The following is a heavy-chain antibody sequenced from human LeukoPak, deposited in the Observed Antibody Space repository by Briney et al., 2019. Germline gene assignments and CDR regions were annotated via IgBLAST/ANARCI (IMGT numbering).Heavy chain of an antibody. J-gene: IGHJ6*03. CDR1: GGSMRSQY. Sequence: PSETLSLTCTVSGGSMRSQYWSWIRQSPGKGLEWIGYIYYSGSTNYNPSLKTRVTISVDTSKNQFSLKLRSVTAADTAVYYCAQTNYNYYYMDVWGKGTTVTVSS. CDR3: AQTNYNYYYMDV. D-gene: IGHD4-11*01. CDR2: IYYSGST. V-gene: IGHV4-59*11.